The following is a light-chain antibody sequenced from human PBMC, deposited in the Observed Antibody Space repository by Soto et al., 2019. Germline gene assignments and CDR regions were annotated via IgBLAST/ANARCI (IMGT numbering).Light chain of an antibody. CDR1: QSVSSY. CDR2: DAS. V-gene: IGKV3-11*01. Sequence: EIVLTQSPATLSLSPGERATLSCRASQSVSSYLAWFQQKPGQAPRLLIYDASNRATGIPARFSGSGSGTDFTLTISSLEPEEFAVYYCQQRSNWQTTFGQGTKLEIK. CDR3: QQRSNWQTT. J-gene: IGKJ1*01.